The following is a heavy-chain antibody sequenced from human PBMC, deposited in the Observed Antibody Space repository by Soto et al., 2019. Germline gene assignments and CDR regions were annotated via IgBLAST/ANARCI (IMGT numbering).Heavy chain of an antibody. CDR2: IIPTLGTT. Sequence: QVQLVQSGTEVKTPGSSVKVSCKASGGSFSKFAINWVRQAPGQGLEWMGGIIPTLGTTDYAHKFQGRVTITADEATRTAYMELSGLRSEDTAVYYCARDDATHCGDDCYRYFYYGMDVWGQETTVTVSS. V-gene: IGHV1-69*01. CDR3: ARDDATHCGDDCYRYFYYGMDV. CDR1: GGSFSKFA. D-gene: IGHD2-21*02. J-gene: IGHJ6*02.